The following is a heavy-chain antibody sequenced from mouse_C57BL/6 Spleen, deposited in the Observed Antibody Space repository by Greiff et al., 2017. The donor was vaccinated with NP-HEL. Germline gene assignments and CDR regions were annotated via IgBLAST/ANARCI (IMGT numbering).Heavy chain of an antibody. J-gene: IGHJ2*01. CDR3: ARSPYDYDGY. D-gene: IGHD2-4*01. V-gene: IGHV1-69*01. CDR1: GYTFTSYW. Sequence: VKLQQPGAELVMPGASVKLSCKASGYTFTSYWMHWVKQRPGQGLEWIGEIDPSDSYTNYNQKFKGKSTLTVDKSSSTAYMQLSSLTSEDSAVYYCARSPYDYDGYWGQGTTLTVSS. CDR2: IDPSDSYT.